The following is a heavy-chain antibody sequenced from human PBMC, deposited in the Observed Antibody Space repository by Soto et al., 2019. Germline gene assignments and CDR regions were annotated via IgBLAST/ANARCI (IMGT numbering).Heavy chain of an antibody. V-gene: IGHV3-30-3*01. D-gene: IGHD4-4*01. Sequence: QVQLVESGGGVVQPGRSLRLSCAASGFTFSSYAMHWVRQVPGKGLEWVAVISYDGSNKYYADSVKGRFTISRDNSKNTLYLQMNSLRAEDTAVYYGARPRWRDDYNWGYFDLWGRGTLVTVSS. CDR3: ARPRWRDDYNWGYFDL. CDR1: GFTFSSYA. J-gene: IGHJ2*01. CDR2: ISYDGSNK.